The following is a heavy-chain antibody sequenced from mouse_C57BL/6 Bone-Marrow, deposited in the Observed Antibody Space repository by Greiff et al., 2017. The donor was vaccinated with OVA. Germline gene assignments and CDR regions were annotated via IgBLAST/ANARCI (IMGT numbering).Heavy chain of an antibody. J-gene: IGHJ2*01. CDR3: TTPYYGNYEDYFDY. Sequence: EVQLQQSGAELVRPGASVKLSCTASGFNIKDDYMHWVKQRPEQGLEWIGWIDPENGDTEYASKFQGKATITADTSSNTAYLQLSSLTSEDTAVYYCTTPYYGNYEDYFDYWGQGTTLTVSS. V-gene: IGHV14-4*01. CDR2: IDPENGDT. D-gene: IGHD2-10*01. CDR1: GFNIKDDY.